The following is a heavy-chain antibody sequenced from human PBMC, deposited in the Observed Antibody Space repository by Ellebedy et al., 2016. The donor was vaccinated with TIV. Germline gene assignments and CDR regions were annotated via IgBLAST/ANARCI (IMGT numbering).Heavy chain of an antibody. CDR2: IYSSGTT. D-gene: IGHD2/OR15-2a*01. CDR1: GDYLSSYY. J-gene: IGHJ6*02. V-gene: IGHV4-59*01. Sequence: SETLSLXXTVSGDYLSSYYWSWIRQPPGKGLEWIGYIYSSGTTVYSPSLKSRVTISIDTSKNQFSLRLNSVTAADAAVYYCASLKGESVYYGLDVWGQGTTVTVSS. CDR3: ASLKGESVYYGLDV.